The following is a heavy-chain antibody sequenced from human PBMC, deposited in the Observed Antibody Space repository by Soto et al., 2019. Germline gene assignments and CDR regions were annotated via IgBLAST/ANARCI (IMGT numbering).Heavy chain of an antibody. D-gene: IGHD4-17*01. CDR3: ARFSYGDYGLDY. Sequence: PSETLSLTCTVSGGSISSYYWSWIRQPPGKGLEWIGYIYYSGSTNYNPSLKSRVTISVDTSKNQFSLKLSSVTAADTAVYYCARFSYGDYGLDYWGQGTLVTVSS. CDR2: IYYSGST. CDR1: GGSISSYY. J-gene: IGHJ4*02. V-gene: IGHV4-59*08.